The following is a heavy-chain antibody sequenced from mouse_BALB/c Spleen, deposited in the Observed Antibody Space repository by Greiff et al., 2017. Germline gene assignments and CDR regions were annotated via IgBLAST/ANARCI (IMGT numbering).Heavy chain of an antibody. D-gene: IGHD2-2*01. CDR3: ARADYGNDGGFAY. Sequence: QVQLQQSGAELVRPGTSVKVSCKASGYAFTNYLIEWVKQRPGQGLEWIGVINPGSGGTNYNEKFKGKATLTADKSSSTAYMQLSSLTSDDSAVYFCARADYGNDGGFAYWGQGTLVTVSA. CDR2: INPGSGGT. CDR1: GYAFTNYL. V-gene: IGHV1-54*01. J-gene: IGHJ3*01.